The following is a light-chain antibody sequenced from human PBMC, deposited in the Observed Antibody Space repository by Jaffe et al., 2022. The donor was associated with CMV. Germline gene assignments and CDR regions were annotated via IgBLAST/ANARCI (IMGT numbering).Light chain of an antibody. CDR3: QQYKSYPIT. V-gene: IGKV1-16*01. CDR2: AAS. J-gene: IGKJ5*01. Sequence: DIQMTQSPSSLSASVGDRVTITCRASQDISNYLAWFQQRPGKAPKTLIYAASTLQNGAPSRFSGSGSGTDFTLTISSLEAEDFAIYFCQQYKSYPITFGQGTRLEIK. CDR1: QDISNY.